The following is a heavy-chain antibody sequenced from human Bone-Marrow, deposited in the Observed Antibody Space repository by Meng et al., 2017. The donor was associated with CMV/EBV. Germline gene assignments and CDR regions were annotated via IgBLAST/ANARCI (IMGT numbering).Heavy chain of an antibody. CDR1: GFTFSSYS. J-gene: IGHJ6*02. Sequence: GESLKISCAASGFTFSSYSMNWVRQAPGKGLEWVANIKQDGSETYYVDSVRGRFTISRDNAKNSLYLQMNSLRAEDTAVYYCARDPYLTFYYYGMDVWGQGTTVTVSS. CDR2: IKQDGSET. V-gene: IGHV3-7*01. CDR3: ARDPYLTFYYYGMDV. D-gene: IGHD2/OR15-2a*01.